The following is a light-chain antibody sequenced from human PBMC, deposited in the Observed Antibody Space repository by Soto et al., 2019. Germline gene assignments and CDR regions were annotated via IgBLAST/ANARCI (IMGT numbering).Light chain of an antibody. CDR3: QQYNNWPRT. CDR1: QSLSVN. CDR2: GAS. V-gene: IGKV3-15*01. Sequence: EIVMTQSPATLSVSPGERVTLSFRASQSLSVNLAWHQQKPGQAPRLLIYGASTRATGIPARFSGSGSGTEFTLTISSLQSEDFAVYYCQQYNNWPRTFGQGTKVDI. J-gene: IGKJ1*01.